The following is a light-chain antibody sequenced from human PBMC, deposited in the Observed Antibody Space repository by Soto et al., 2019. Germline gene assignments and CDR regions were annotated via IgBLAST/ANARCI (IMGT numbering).Light chain of an antibody. CDR1: QSISSW. CDR3: QQYSTSYRT. V-gene: IGKV1-5*03. CDR2: KAS. J-gene: IGKJ1*01. Sequence: DMQMTQSPSTLSASVGDRVTITCRASQSISSWLAWYQQKPGKAPKLLIYKASSLESGVPSRFSGSGSGTEFTLTISSLQPDDFATYYCQQYSTSYRTFGQGTSVEIK.